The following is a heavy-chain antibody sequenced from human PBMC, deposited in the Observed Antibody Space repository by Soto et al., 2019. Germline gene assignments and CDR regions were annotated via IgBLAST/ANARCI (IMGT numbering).Heavy chain of an antibody. CDR2: ISSSSSYI. Sequence: GGSLRLSCAASGFTFSSYSMNWVRQAPGKGLEWVSSISSSSSYIYYADSVKGRFTISRDNAKNSLYLQMNSLRAEDTAVYYCARDRHSYGHDAFDIWGQGTMVTVSS. J-gene: IGHJ3*02. CDR1: GFTFSSYS. D-gene: IGHD5-18*01. V-gene: IGHV3-21*01. CDR3: ARDRHSYGHDAFDI.